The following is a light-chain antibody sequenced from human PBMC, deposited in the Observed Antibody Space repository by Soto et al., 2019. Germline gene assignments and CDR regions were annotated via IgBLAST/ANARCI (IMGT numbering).Light chain of an antibody. J-gene: IGKJ4*01. V-gene: IGKV3-15*01. CDR3: QQYNNWPLT. Sequence: EMVMTQSPATLSVSPGERATLSCRASQSVSSNLAWYQQKPGQAPSLLIYGASTRATGTPARFSGSGSGTEFTLTISSLQSEDFAVYYCQQYNNWPLTFGGGTKVDIK. CDR1: QSVSSN. CDR2: GAS.